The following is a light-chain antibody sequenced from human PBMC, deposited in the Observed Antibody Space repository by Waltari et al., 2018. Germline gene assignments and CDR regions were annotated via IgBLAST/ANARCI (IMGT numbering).Light chain of an antibody. Sequence: SSELTQDPAVSVALGQTVRITCQGDSLRSYYSSWYQQKPGQAPVPVIYVKNNRPSGIPDRFSGSSSGNTASLTITGAQAEDEADYYCNSRDSSGNHLVFGGGTKLTVL. V-gene: IGLV3-19*01. CDR2: VKN. CDR3: NSRDSSGNHLV. CDR1: SLRSYY. J-gene: IGLJ2*01.